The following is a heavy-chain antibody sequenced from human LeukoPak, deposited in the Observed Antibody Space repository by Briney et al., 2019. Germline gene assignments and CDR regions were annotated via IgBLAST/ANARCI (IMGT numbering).Heavy chain of an antibody. CDR1: GYSFTNYW. D-gene: IGHD3-9*01. CDR2: IYPGDSDT. Sequence: GESLKISCKGSGYSFTNYWIGLGRPMPGKGLELMGIIYPGDSDTRYSPSFQGQVTISADKYISTAYLQWSSLKASDTAMYYCARHRSLRYFDWLPQFDPWGQGTLVTVSS. V-gene: IGHV5-51*01. CDR3: ARHRSLRYFDWLPQFDP. J-gene: IGHJ5*02.